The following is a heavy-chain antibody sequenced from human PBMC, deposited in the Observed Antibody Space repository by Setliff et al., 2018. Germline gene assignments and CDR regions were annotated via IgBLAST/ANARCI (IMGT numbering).Heavy chain of an antibody. CDR3: ARTCSGSGCYAGLES. V-gene: IGHV3-33*08. CDR2: IWEDGGNK. Sequence: SLRLSCAASGFTFSTYRMHWVRQAPGKGLEWVAVIWEDGGNKYHADSVKGRFTISRDNSKNTLYLQMNSLRPEDTAVYYCARTCSGSGCYAGLESWGQGTPVTVS. J-gene: IGHJ4*02. CDR1: GFTFSTYR. D-gene: IGHD2-15*01.